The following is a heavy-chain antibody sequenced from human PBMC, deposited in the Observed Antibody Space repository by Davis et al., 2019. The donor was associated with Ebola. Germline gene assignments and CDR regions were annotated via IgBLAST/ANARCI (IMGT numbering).Heavy chain of an antibody. J-gene: IGHJ3*02. CDR1: GYTFKNSA. CDR2: INPRGGSI. Sequence: AASVKVSCKASGYTFKNSAISWVRQAPGQGLEWMGIINPRGGSIYYSQKFQGRVIMTSDTSTATFYMELSSLRSEDTAVYYCARNARQWLAVPYAFDIWGQGTMVTVSS. D-gene: IGHD6-19*01. CDR3: ARNARQWLAVPYAFDI. V-gene: IGHV1-46*02.